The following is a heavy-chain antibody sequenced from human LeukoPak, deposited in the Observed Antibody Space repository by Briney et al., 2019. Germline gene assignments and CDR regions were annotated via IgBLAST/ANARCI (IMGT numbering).Heavy chain of an antibody. CDR1: GFTFSSYS. Sequence: GGSLRLSYAASGFTFSSYSMNWVRQAPGKGLEWVSSISSSSSYIYYADSVKGRFTISRDNAKNSLYLQMNSLRAEDTAVYYCARDPLYYDFWSGYYAYYYGMDVWGQGTTVTVSS. V-gene: IGHV3-21*01. CDR2: ISSSSSYI. J-gene: IGHJ6*02. CDR3: ARDPLYYDFWSGYYAYYYGMDV. D-gene: IGHD3-3*01.